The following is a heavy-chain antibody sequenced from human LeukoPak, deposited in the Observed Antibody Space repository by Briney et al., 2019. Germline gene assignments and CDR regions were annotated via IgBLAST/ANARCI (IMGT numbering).Heavy chain of an antibody. J-gene: IGHJ3*02. V-gene: IGHV4-59*01. CDR2: IYYSGST. CDR3: ARGAQAFDI. Sequence: SETLSLTCTVSGGSISSYCWSWIRQPPGRGLEWIGYIYYSGSTNYNPSLKSRVTISVDTSKNQFSLKLSSVTAADTAVYYCARGAQAFDIWGQGTMVTVSS. CDR1: GGSISSYC.